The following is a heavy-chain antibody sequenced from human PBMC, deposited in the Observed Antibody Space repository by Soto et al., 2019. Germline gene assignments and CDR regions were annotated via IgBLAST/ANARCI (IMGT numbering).Heavy chain of an antibody. J-gene: IGHJ6*02. CDR2: IYTSGST. V-gene: IGHV4-4*07. Sequence: SETLSLTCTVSGGSISSYYWSWIRQPAGKGLEWIGRIYTSGSTNYNPSLKSRVTMSVDTSKNQFSLKLSSVTAADTAVYYCAGVYDASAAAASSYYGMDVWGQGTTVTVSS. CDR1: GGSISSYY. CDR3: AGVYDASAAAASSYYGMDV. D-gene: IGHD2-2*01.